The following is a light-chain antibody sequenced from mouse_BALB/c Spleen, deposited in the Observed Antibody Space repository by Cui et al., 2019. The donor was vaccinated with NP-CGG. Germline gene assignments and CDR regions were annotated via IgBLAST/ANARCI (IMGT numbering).Light chain of an antibody. Sequence: QVLLTQESALTTSPGETVTLTCRSSTGAVTTSNYANWVQEKPDHLFTGLIGGTNNRPPGVPARFSGSLIGDKAALTITGAQTEDEAIYFCALWYSNHWVFGGGTKLTVL. V-gene: IGLV1*01. CDR1: TGAVTTSNY. J-gene: IGLJ1*01. CDR2: GTN. CDR3: ALWYSNHWV.